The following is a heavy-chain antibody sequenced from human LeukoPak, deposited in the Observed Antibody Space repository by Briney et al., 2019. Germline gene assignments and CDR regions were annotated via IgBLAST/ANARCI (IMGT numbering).Heavy chain of an antibody. CDR3: ARGDEYSSSP. CDR2: IKQDGSEK. J-gene: IGHJ4*02. V-gene: IGHV3-7*05. D-gene: IGHD6-6*01. CDR1: GFTFSRYW. Sequence: PGGSLRLSCAASGFTFSRYWMTWVRQAPGKGLEWVANIKQDGSEKYYVDSVKGRFTISRDNVKNSLYLQMNSLRAEDTAVYYCARGDEYSSSPWGQGTLVTVSS.